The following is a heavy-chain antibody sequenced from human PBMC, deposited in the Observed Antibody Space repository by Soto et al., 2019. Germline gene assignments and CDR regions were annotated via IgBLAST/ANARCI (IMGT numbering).Heavy chain of an antibody. CDR2: IIPMFGTA. CDR1: GGTFSTYA. Sequence: PRASVKVSCKAPGGTFSTYAISWVRQAPGQGLEWMGGIIPMFGTANYAQRFQDRVAITADESTNTVYMELSSLRSEDTAVYFCASGIQLWLRRINNGYSGWGQGTLVTVSS. J-gene: IGHJ4*02. CDR3: ASGIQLWLRRINNGYSG. D-gene: IGHD5-18*01. V-gene: IGHV1-69*13.